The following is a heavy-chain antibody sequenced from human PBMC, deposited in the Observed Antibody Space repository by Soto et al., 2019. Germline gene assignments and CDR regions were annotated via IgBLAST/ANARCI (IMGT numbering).Heavy chain of an antibody. CDR3: ARDSAPVTMVRGVNDY. D-gene: IGHD3-10*01. Sequence: ASVKVSCKASGYTFTGYYMHWVRQAPGQGLEWMGWINPNSGGTNYAQKLQGRVTMTRDTSISTAYMELSRLRSDDTAVYYCARDSAPVTMVRGVNDYWGQGTLVTVSS. J-gene: IGHJ4*02. CDR2: INPNSGGT. V-gene: IGHV1-2*02. CDR1: GYTFTGYY.